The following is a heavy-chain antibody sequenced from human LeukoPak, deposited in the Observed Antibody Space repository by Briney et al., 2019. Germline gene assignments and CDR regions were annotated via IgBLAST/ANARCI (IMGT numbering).Heavy chain of an antibody. J-gene: IGHJ4*02. V-gene: IGHV3-30-3*01. CDR1: GFTFSSYA. CDR2: ISYDGSNK. CDR3: ARDQYCSSTSCYLTLDY. D-gene: IGHD2-2*01. Sequence: GRSLRLSCAASGFTFSSYAMHWVRQAPGKGLEWVAVISYDGSNKYYADSVKGRFTISRDNSKNTLYLQMNSLRAEDTAAYYCARDQYCSSTSCYLTLDYWGQGTLVTVSS.